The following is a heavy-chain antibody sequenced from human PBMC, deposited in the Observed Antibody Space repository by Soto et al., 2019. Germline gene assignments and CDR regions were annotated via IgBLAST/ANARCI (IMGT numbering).Heavy chain of an antibody. Sequence: GGSLRLSCAASGFTFSSYGMHWVRQAPGKGLEWVAVIWYDGSNKYYADSVKGRFTISRDNSKNTLYLQMNSLRAEDTAVYYCARESNVDTAMVGRGYYYYGMDVWGQGTTVTVSS. V-gene: IGHV3-33*01. J-gene: IGHJ6*02. CDR3: ARESNVDTAMVGRGYYYYGMDV. D-gene: IGHD5-18*01. CDR1: GFTFSSYG. CDR2: IWYDGSNK.